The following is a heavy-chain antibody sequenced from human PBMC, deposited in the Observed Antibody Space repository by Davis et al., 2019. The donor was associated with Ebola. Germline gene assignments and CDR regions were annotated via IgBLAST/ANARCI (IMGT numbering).Heavy chain of an antibody. CDR3: ARPLRGGYYDNSGYYHALAAFDI. CDR1: GYTFTTYA. V-gene: IGHV1-3*01. CDR2: INAGNGNT. J-gene: IGHJ3*02. D-gene: IGHD3-22*01. Sequence: AASVKVSCKASGYTFTTYAMHWVRQAPGQRLEWMGWINAGNGNTKYSQKFQGRVIITRDTSASTAYMELSSLRSEDTAVYYCARPLRGGYYDNSGYYHALAAFDIWGQGTMVTVSS.